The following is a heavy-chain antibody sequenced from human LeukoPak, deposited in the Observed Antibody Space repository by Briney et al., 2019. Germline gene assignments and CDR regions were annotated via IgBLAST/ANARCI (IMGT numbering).Heavy chain of an antibody. CDR2: IKSKTDGGTT. CDR3: TSSEAYCGGDCYQIWNHDY. V-gene: IGHV3-15*01. D-gene: IGHD2-21*02. Sequence: PGGSLRLSCAASGFTFSNAWMSWVRQAPGKGLEWVGRIKSKTDGGTTDYAAPVKGRFTISRDDSKNTLYLQMNSLKTEDTAVYYCTSSEAYCGGDCYQIWNHDYWGQGTLVTVSS. CDR1: GFTFSNAW. J-gene: IGHJ4*02.